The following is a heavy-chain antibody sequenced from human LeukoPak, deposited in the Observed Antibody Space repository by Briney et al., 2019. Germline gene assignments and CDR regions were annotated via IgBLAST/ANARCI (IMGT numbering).Heavy chain of an antibody. V-gene: IGHV1-18*01. CDR3: ARAIYDGPRCYPDY. Sequence: ASVKVSCKASGYSFATYGITWVRQAPGQGLEWMGWISVYNGDPNYAQRLQDRVTMTTDTSTNTAYMGLRSLTSDDTGIYYCARAIYDGPRCYPDYWGQGILVTVSS. CDR2: ISVYNGDP. CDR1: GYSFATYG. J-gene: IGHJ4*02. D-gene: IGHD3-16*01.